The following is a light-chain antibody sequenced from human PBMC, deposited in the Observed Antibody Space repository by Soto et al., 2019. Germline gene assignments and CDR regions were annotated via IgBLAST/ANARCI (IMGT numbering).Light chain of an antibody. CDR1: SSDVGSYNL. V-gene: IGLV2-23*01. CDR3: CSYAGSSTYV. Sequence: QSALTQPASVSGSPGQTITISCTGTSSDVGSYNLVSWFQQHPGKAPKLMIYESSKRPSGVSNRFSGSKSGNTASLTISGLQAEDEADYYCCSYAGSSTYVFGTGTKLTVL. J-gene: IGLJ1*01. CDR2: ESS.